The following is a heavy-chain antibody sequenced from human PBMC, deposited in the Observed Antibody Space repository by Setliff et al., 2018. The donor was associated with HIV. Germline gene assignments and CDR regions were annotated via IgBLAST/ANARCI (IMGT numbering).Heavy chain of an antibody. D-gene: IGHD4-17*01. CDR2: IYTSGST. CDR1: GYSISSGYY. Sequence: SETLSLTCTVSGYSISSGYYWGWIRQPPGKGLEWIGRIYTSGSTNYNPSLKTRVTLSVDTSKNQFSLRLSSVTAADTAVYYCARGQASNDYGVSFWGQGTMVT. J-gene: IGHJ3*01. V-gene: IGHV4-38-2*02. CDR3: ARGQASNDYGVSF.